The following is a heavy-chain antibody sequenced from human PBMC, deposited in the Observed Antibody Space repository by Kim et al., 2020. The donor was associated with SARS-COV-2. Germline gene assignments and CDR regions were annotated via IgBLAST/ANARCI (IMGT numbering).Heavy chain of an antibody. CDR1: GDSISTSY. CDR3: ARGAVVIATPFDS. Sequence: SETLSLTCTVSGDSISTSYWSWIRQPPGKGLEWIGYIYYSGNSNYSPSLKSRVTISVDTSKNQFSLKLSSLTAADTAVYYCARGAVVIATPFDSWGQGTLVTVSS. D-gene: IGHD2-21*01. CDR2: IYYSGNS. V-gene: IGHV4-59*01. J-gene: IGHJ4*02.